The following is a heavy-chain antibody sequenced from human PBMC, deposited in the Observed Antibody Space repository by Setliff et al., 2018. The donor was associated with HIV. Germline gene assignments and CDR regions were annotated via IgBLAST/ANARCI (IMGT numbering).Heavy chain of an antibody. CDR2: IYWDDDT. CDR3: AHILQDPPSHVYYYFYMDV. V-gene: IGHV2-5*02. D-gene: IGHD3-10*02. CDR1: GFSLTTSGVG. J-gene: IGHJ6*03. Sequence: SGPTLVNPTQTLTLTCTFSGFSLTTSGVGVGWIRQSPGEAPEWLAMIYWDDDTRYRPSLKSRLSITKDTSKNQVVLTMTNMDPVDTATYYCAHILQDPPSHVYYYFYMDVWGKGTTVTVSS.